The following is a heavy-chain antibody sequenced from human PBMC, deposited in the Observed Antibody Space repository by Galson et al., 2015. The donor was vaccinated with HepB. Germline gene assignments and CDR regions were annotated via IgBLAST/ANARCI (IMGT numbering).Heavy chain of an antibody. Sequence: SCKASGVTFSSYAISWLRQAPGQGLEWMGGIIPLFGSANYAQKLQGRVTITADESTSTTHMVLSSLRSEDTALYYCARQYDTSGYYAYWGQGTLVTASS. CDR1: GVTFSSYA. CDR3: ARQYDTSGYYAY. J-gene: IGHJ4*02. CDR2: IIPLFGSA. V-gene: IGHV1-69*01. D-gene: IGHD3-22*01.